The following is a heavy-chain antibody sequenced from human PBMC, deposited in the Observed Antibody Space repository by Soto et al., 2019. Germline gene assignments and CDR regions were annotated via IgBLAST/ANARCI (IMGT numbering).Heavy chain of an antibody. CDR1: GFTFSSYS. D-gene: IGHD3-10*01. J-gene: IGHJ6*03. V-gene: IGHV3-21*01. CDR2: INSSSSYI. Sequence: EVQLVESGGGLVKPGGSLRLSCAASGFTFSSYSMNWVRQAPGKGLEWVSSINSSSSYIYYADSVKGRFTISRDNAKNSLYLQMNSLRAEDTAVYYCARDSVGRFGDPVKLEPPYYYMDVFGKLTTVTVSS. CDR3: ARDSVGRFGDPVKLEPPYYYMDV.